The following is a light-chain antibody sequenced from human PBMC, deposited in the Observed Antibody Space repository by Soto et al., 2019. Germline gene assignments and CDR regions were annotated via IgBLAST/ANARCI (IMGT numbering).Light chain of an antibody. CDR3: QQYKSWTSIT. J-gene: IGKJ5*01. Sequence: EIVMTQSPATLSVSPGERVTLSCRASETISSNLAWYQQKPGQAPSLLMYGASNRATGIPDRFSGSGSGTEFALTISSLQSEDLAVYYCQQYKSWTSITFGQGTRLEI. CDR1: ETISSN. CDR2: GAS. V-gene: IGKV3D-15*01.